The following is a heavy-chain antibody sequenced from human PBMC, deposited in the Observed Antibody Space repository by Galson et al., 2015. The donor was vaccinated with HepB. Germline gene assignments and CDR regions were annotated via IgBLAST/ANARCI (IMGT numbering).Heavy chain of an antibody. D-gene: IGHD2-15*01. J-gene: IGHJ4*02. CDR3: ARAGGYCSGGSCLFDF. CDR1: GFTFSNYW. Sequence: SLRLSCAASGFTFSNYWMSWVRQAPEKGLEWVANIKQDGSEKYYVDSVKGRFTLSRDNAKDSLYLQMNSLSVEDTAVYYCARAGGYCSGGSCLFDFWGQGTLVTVSS. CDR2: IKQDGSEK. V-gene: IGHV3-7*01.